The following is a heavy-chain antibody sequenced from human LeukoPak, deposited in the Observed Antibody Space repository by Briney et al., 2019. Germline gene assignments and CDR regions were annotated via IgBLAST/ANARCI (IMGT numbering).Heavy chain of an antibody. V-gene: IGHV3-21*04. CDR1: GFTFSRYS. D-gene: IGHD6-13*01. CDR3: AKDIGGGGQQLADY. CDR2: ISSSSSYI. Sequence: GGSLRLSCAASGFTFSRYSMNWVRQAPGKGLEWVSSISSSSSYIYYADSVKGRFTISRDNARNSLYLQMNSLRVEDTALYYCAKDIGGGGQQLADYWGQGTLVTVSS. J-gene: IGHJ4*02.